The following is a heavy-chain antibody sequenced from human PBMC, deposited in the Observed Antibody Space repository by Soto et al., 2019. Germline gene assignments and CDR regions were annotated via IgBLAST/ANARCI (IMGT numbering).Heavy chain of an antibody. D-gene: IGHD3-16*01. J-gene: IGHJ5*02. Sequence: EVQLLVSGGDVVRPGGSLRLSCAASGFTFSSYAMDWVRQAPGKGLEWVAGVSRAGTYTFYADSVRGRFSISRDNSRDTVDLYMNALRGDDTAVYFCVKYTVTEDLGESWGQGTLVSVSS. CDR1: GFTFSSYA. V-gene: IGHV3-23*01. CDR2: VSRAGTYT. CDR3: VKYTVTEDLGES.